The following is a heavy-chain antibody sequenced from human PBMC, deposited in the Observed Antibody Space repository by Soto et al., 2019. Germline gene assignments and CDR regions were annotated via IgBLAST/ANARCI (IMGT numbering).Heavy chain of an antibody. Sequence: QVQLVESGGGVVQPGRSLRLSCAASGFTFSSYGMHWVRQAPGKGLEWVAVISYDGSNKYYADSVKGRFTIYRDNSKNPLYLLTNSLRAEDTAVYYCAKDSRFGELFHYYYYYMDVWGKGTTVTVSS. V-gene: IGHV3-30*18. J-gene: IGHJ6*03. CDR1: GFTFSSYG. CDR3: AKDSRFGELFHYYYYYMDV. CDR2: ISYDGSNK. D-gene: IGHD3-10*01.